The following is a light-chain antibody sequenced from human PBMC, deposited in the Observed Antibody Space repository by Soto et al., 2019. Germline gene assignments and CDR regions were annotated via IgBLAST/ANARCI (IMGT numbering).Light chain of an antibody. J-gene: IGKJ1*01. CDR1: QSISSW. Sequence: DIQMTQSPSTLSSSVGDRVTITCRASQSISSWLAWYQQKPGKAPKLLIYDASSLESGVPSRFSGSGSGTEFTLTLSSLQPEDFASYYRQHRGFGQGTKVEIK. CDR3: QHRG. V-gene: IGKV1-5*01. CDR2: DAS.